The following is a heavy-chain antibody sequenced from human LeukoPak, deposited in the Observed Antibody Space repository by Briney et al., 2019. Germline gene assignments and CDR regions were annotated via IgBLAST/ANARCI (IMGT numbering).Heavy chain of an antibody. V-gene: IGHV4-39*01. D-gene: IGHD6-13*01. CDR2: IYYSGST. CDR3: ARQVGNIWYSDY. CDR1: GGSISTSNYY. Sequence: SETLSLTCTVSGGSISTSNYYWGWIRQPPGEGLEWIGSIYYSGSTYYNPSLKSRVTISVDTSKKQFPLIMNSLTAADTAVYYCARQVGNIWYSDYWGQGTLVTVSS. J-gene: IGHJ4*02.